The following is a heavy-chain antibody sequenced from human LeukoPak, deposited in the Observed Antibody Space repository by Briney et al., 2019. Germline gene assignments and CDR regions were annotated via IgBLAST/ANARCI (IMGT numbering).Heavy chain of an antibody. CDR3: TYTYDSTGYYPGTFDY. CDR1: GFTFGDYA. D-gene: IGHD3-22*01. J-gene: IGHJ4*02. V-gene: IGHV3-49*04. CDR2: IRGKSYGGTT. Sequence: PGGSLRLSCTAAGFTFGDYAMSWVRQAPGNGLEWVGFIRGKSYGGTTEYAASVKGRFTISRDDSKSIAYLQMNSLKTEDTAVYYCTYTYDSTGYYPGTFDYWGQGTLVTVSS.